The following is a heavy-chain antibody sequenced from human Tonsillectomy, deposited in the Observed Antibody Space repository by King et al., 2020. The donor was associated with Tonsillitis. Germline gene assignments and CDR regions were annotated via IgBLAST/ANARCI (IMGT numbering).Heavy chain of an antibody. D-gene: IGHD3-10*01. V-gene: IGHV3-30*02. CDR2: IRNDGSNQ. J-gene: IGHJ3*02. Sequence: VQLVESGGGVVQPEGSLRLSCAASGFTFSNYGMHWVRQAPGMGLEWVAFIRNDGSNQYYADSVKGRFTISRDNSMSTLYLQMNSLRVEDTAMYYCAKDRGSGITFGIWGQGTMVTVSS. CDR3: AKDRGSGITFGI. CDR1: GFTFSNYG.